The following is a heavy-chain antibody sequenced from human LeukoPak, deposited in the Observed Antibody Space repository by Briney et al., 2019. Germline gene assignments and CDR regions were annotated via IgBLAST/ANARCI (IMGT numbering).Heavy chain of an antibody. Sequence: SETLSLTCTVSGGSISSSSYYWGWIRQPPGKGLEWIGSIYYSGSTYYNPSLKSRVTISVDTSKNQFSLKLSSVTAADTAVYYCARDQGMFPFDYWGQGTLVTVSS. J-gene: IGHJ4*02. D-gene: IGHD3-10*01. V-gene: IGHV4-39*07. CDR1: GGSISSSSYY. CDR2: IYYSGST. CDR3: ARDQGMFPFDY.